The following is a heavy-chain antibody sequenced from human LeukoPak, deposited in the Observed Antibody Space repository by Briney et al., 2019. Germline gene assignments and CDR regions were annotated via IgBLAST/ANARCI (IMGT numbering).Heavy chain of an antibody. V-gene: IGHV4-59*12. Sequence: SETLSLTCTVSGGSISSYYWSWIRQPPGKGLEWTGYIYYSGSTNYNPSLKSRVTISIDASKNQFSLKLSSVTAADTAVYYCARVGYYDYVWGSYRQYYFDYWGQGTLVTVSS. CDR3: ARVGYYDYVWGSYRQYYFDY. J-gene: IGHJ4*02. CDR2: IYYSGST. CDR1: GGSISSYY. D-gene: IGHD3-16*02.